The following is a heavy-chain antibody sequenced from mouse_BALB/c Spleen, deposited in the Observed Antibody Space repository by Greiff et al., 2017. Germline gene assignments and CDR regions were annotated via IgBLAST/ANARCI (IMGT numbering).Heavy chain of an antibody. Sequence: QVTLKVSGPGILQPSQTLSLTCSFSGFSLSTSGMGVSWIRQPSGKGLEWLAHIYWDDDKRYNPSLKSRLTISKDTSSNQVFLKITSVDTADTATYYCARKSYYGSRYAMDYWGQGTSVTVSS. V-gene: IGHV8-12*01. CDR1: GFSLSTSGMG. D-gene: IGHD1-1*01. J-gene: IGHJ4*01. CDR2: IYWDDDK. CDR3: ARKSYYGSRYAMDY.